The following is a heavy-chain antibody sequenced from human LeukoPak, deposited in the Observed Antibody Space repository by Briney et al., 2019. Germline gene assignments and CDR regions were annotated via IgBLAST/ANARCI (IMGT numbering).Heavy chain of an antibody. V-gene: IGHV1-8*01. CDR3: ARGRNERDLRLLLY. CDR2: MNPHSGNT. D-gene: IGHD3-16*01. J-gene: IGHJ4*02. CDR1: GYTFSNYD. Sequence: GASVKVSCKTSGYTFSNYDINWVRQATGQGLEWMGWMNPHSGNTGYAENFQDRVTMTTNTSIATAYMELSSLRSEDTAVYYCARGRNERDLRLLLYWGQGTPVTVSS.